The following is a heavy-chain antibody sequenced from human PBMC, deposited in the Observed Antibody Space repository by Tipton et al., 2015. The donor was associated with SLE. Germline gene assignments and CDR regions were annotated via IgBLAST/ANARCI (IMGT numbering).Heavy chain of an antibody. Sequence: QSGPEVKKPGASVKVSCKASGYTFTGYYMHWVRQAPGQGLEWMGRINPNSGGTNYAQKFQGRVTMTRDTSISTAYMELSRLRSDDTAVYYCARSGLGSSWWGDWFDPWGQGTLVTVSS. V-gene: IGHV1-2*06. CDR2: INPNSGGT. CDR1: GYTFTGYY. CDR3: ARSGLGSSWWGDWFDP. D-gene: IGHD6-13*01. J-gene: IGHJ5*02.